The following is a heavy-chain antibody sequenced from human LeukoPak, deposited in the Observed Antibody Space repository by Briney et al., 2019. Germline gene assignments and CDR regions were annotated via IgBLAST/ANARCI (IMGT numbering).Heavy chain of an antibody. Sequence: ASVKVSCKASGYTFTGYYMHWVRQAPGQGLEWMGIINPSGGSTSYAQKFQGRVTMTRDMSTSTVYMELSSLRSEDTAVYYCARGGKTYSSSSVSWFDPWGQGTLVTVSS. CDR3: ARGGKTYSSSSVSWFDP. V-gene: IGHV1-46*01. J-gene: IGHJ5*02. CDR1: GYTFTGYY. CDR2: INPSGGST. D-gene: IGHD6-6*01.